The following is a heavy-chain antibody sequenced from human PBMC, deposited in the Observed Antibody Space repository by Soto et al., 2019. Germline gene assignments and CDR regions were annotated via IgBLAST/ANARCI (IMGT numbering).Heavy chain of an antibody. CDR3: ARDAPCSGGSCYSGYYYYMDV. CDR2: IIPILGIA. J-gene: IGHJ6*03. Sequence: SVKVSCKASGGTFSSYTISWVRQAPEQGLEWMGRIIPILGIANYAQKLQGRVTMTTDTSTSTAYMELRSLRSDDTAVYYCARDAPCSGGSCYSGYYYYMDVWGKGTTVTVSS. V-gene: IGHV1-69*04. CDR1: GGTFSSYT. D-gene: IGHD2-15*01.